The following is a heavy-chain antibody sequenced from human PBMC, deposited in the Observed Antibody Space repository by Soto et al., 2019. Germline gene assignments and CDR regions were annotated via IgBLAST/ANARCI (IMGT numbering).Heavy chain of an antibody. Sequence: KNGGSLRLSCSASGFTFTSYTMNWVRQAPGKGLEWVSSISSSSDYIYYADSMKGRVTISRDNAKYSLFLDMNSLTGEDTAVYYWARARVYATGHLDFWRQGTLVSVSS. CDR2: ISSSSDYI. CDR1: GFTFTSYT. CDR3: ARARVYATGHLDF. V-gene: IGHV3-21*06. J-gene: IGHJ4*02. D-gene: IGHD2-2*01.